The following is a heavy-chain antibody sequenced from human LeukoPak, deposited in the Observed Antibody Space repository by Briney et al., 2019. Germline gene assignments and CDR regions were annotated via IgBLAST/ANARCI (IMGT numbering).Heavy chain of an antibody. D-gene: IGHD3-10*01. Sequence: GGSLRLSCAASGFTFSIYSMNWVRQAPGEGLEWVSYISTSSSTIYYADSVKGRFTISRDNAKNSLYLQMNSLRAEDTALYYCAKGGFGELLISSGFDYWGQGTLVTVSS. J-gene: IGHJ4*02. CDR3: AKGGFGELLISSGFDY. CDR1: GFTFSIYS. V-gene: IGHV3-48*04. CDR2: ISTSSSTI.